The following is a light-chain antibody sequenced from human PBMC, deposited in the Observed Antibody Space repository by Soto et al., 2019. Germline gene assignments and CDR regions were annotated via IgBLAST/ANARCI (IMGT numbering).Light chain of an antibody. V-gene: IGLV2-23*01. CDR2: EGS. J-gene: IGLJ3*02. CDR3: CSYAGSSTLV. Sequence: QPALTQPASVSGSPGQSITISCTGTSSDVGSYKFVSWYQQHPGKAPKLMIYEGSKRPSGVSSRFSGSKSGNTASLTISGLQAEDEGDYHCCSYAGSSTLVFGGGTKLTVL. CDR1: SSDVGSYKF.